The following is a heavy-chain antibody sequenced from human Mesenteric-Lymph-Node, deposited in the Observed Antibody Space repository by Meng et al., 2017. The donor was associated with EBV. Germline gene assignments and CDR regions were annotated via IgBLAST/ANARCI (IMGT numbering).Heavy chain of an antibody. D-gene: IGHD3-10*01. Sequence: VQVGQRGGGFVQPGVSLRLSCAASGFFFSRYWMHWVRQVPGKGLVWVSRIDTDGSYSSCADSVKGRFTISRDNAKNTLYLQMNSLRAEDTALYFCARDLIYGSGSADSWGQGTLVTVSS. CDR2: IDTDGSYS. CDR3: ARDLIYGSGSADS. J-gene: IGHJ4*02. CDR1: GFFFSRYW. V-gene: IGHV3-74*01.